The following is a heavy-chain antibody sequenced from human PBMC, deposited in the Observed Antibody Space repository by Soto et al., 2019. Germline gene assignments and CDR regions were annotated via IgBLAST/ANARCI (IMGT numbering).Heavy chain of an antibody. CDR2: MSYDESKK. CDR3: AKDRRDGDFMHILVVDF. Sequence: QVRLVESGGGVVQPGGSLRLSWATSGFRLSSYAMHWVRQAPGKGLEWVALMSYDESKKYYADSVKGRFTISRDTSKNTLVLEMNNLRVEDTAVYYCAKDRRDGDFMHILVVDFWGQEPWSPSPQ. V-gene: IGHV3-30*18. J-gene: IGHJ5*01. CDR1: GFRLSSYA. D-gene: IGHD1-26*01.